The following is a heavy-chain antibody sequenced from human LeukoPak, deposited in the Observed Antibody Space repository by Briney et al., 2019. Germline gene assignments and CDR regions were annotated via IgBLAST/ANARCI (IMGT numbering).Heavy chain of an antibody. J-gene: IGHJ4*02. CDR1: GFTFSSYS. CDR2: ISSSSSYI. V-gene: IGHV3-21*01. Sequence: GGSLRLSCAASGFTFSSYSMNWVRQAPGKWLEWVSSISSSSSYIYYADSVKGRFTISRDNAKTSLYLQMNSLRAEDTAVYYCASAAGVFDYWGQGTLVTVSS. CDR3: ASAAGVFDY.